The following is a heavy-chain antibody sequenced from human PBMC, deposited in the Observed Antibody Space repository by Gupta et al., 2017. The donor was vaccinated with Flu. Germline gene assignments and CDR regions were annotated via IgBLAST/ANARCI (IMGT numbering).Heavy chain of an antibody. CDR1: GFSFSAYG. V-gene: IGHV3-33*01. CDR3: ARDSEVRSMHNYGMDV. CDR2: IWYDGSNK. J-gene: IGHJ6*02. Sequence: QVQLAQSGGGLVQPGGSLRLPCVASGFSFSAYGVYWVRQARGKGLEWVAVIWYDGSNKYYADSVKGRFTISRDNSKNTLYLQMISLRAEDTAVYYCARDSEVRSMHNYGMDVWCQGTTVTVSS. D-gene: IGHD3-3*01.